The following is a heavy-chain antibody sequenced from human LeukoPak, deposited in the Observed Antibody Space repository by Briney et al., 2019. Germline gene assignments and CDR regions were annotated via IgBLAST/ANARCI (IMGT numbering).Heavy chain of an antibody. Sequence: ASVKVSCKASGYTFTGYYMHWVRQAPGQGLEWMGWINPNSGGTNYAQKLQGRVTMTRDTSISTAYMELSRLRSDDTAVYYCARDGLYCSGGSCYYSSYYYYMDVWGKGTTVTVSS. V-gene: IGHV1-2*02. CDR2: INPNSGGT. J-gene: IGHJ6*03. CDR1: GYTFTGYY. D-gene: IGHD2-15*01. CDR3: ARDGLYCSGGSCYYSSYYYYMDV.